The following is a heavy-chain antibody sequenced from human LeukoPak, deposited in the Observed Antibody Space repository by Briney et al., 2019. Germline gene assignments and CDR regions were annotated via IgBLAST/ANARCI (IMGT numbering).Heavy chain of an antibody. Sequence: ASVNVSCKASGYTFTSYGISWVRQAPGKGLEWMGWISAYNGNTNYAQKLQGRVTMTTDTSTSTAYMELRSRRSDDTAVYYCARDTLIVVVPAVMASYYGMDVWGQGTTVTVSS. CDR1: GYTFTSYG. CDR3: ARDTLIVVVPAVMASYYGMDV. V-gene: IGHV1-18*01. D-gene: IGHD2-2*01. J-gene: IGHJ6*02. CDR2: ISAYNGNT.